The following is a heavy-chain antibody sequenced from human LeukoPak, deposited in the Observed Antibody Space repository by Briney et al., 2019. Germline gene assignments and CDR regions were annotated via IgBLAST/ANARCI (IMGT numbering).Heavy chain of an antibody. D-gene: IGHD4-17*01. CDR3: ARGDFDDYGDYVDAFEF. J-gene: IGHJ3*01. CDR1: GFTFSSYW. V-gene: IGHV3-7*01. CDR2: IKPDGSEK. Sequence: TGGSLRLSCAAPGFTFSSYWMSWVRQAPGKGLEWVANIKPDGSEKYCVGSVKGRFTISRDNAKNSLYLQMNSLRAEDTAVYYCARGDFDDYGDYVDAFEFWGQGTMVTVSA.